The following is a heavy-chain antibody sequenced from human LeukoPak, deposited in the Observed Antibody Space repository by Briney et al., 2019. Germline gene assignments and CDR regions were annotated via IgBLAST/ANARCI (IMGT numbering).Heavy chain of an antibody. CDR3: ACAYGDYRYYFDY. J-gene: IGHJ4*02. V-gene: IGHV3-21*01. D-gene: IGHD4-17*01. Sequence: GGSLRLSCAASGFTFSSYSMNWVRQAPGKGLEWVSSISSSSSYIYYADSVKGRFTISRDNAKNSLYLQMNSLRAEDTAVYYCACAYGDYRYYFDYWGQGTLVTVSS. CDR1: GFTFSSYS. CDR2: ISSSSSYI.